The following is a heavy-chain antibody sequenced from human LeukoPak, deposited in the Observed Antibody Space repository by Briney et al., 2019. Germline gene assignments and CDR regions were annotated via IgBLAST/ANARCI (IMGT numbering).Heavy chain of an antibody. CDR2: INHSGTT. Sequence: PSETLSLTCAVYGGSFSGYYWSWIRQPPGKGLEWFGEINHSGTTNYNPSLKSRVTISVDTSKNQFSLKLSSVTAADTAVYYCARGPTFRGSGYDLGWLDPWGQGTLVTVSS. V-gene: IGHV4-34*01. CDR3: ARGPTFRGSGYDLGWLDP. CDR1: GGSFSGYY. D-gene: IGHD5-12*01. J-gene: IGHJ5*02.